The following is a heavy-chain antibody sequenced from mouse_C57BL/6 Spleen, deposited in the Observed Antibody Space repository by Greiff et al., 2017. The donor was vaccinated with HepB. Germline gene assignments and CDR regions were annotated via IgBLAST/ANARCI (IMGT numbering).Heavy chain of an antibody. CDR3: ARFLYYFDY. V-gene: IGHV1-42*01. CDR1: GYSFTGYY. Sequence: EVQLQQSGPELVKPGASVKISCKASGYSFTGYYMNWVKQSPEKSLEWIGEINPSTGGTTYNQKFKAKATLTVDKSSSTAYMQLKSLTSEDSAVYYCARFLYYFDYGGQGTTLTVSS. J-gene: IGHJ2*01. CDR2: INPSTGGT.